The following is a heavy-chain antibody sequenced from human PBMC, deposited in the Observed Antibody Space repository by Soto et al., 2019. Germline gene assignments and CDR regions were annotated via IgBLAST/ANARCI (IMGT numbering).Heavy chain of an antibody. Sequence: SVKVSCKASGGTLSSYAISWVRQAPGQGLEWMGGIIPIFGTANYAQKFQGRVTITADESTRTAYMELSSLRSEDTAVYYCARGVDSSPRPYVNLFDPWGQGAMVTVSS. D-gene: IGHD3-22*01. V-gene: IGHV1-69*13. CDR1: GGTLSSYA. CDR2: IIPIFGTA. CDR3: ARGVDSSPRPYVNLFDP. J-gene: IGHJ5*02.